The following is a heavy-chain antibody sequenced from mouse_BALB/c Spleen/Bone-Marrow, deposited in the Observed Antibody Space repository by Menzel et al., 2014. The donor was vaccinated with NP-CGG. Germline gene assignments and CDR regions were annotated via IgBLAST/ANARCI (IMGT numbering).Heavy chain of an antibody. J-gene: IGHJ4*01. V-gene: IGHV2-6-1*01. CDR3: ARNGNFYAMDY. D-gene: IGHD2-1*01. CDR1: GFSLTSYG. CDR2: IWSDGST. Sequence: HVQLKDSGPGLVAPSQSLSITCTISGFSLTSYGVHWVRQPPGEGLEWLVVIWSDGSTTYNSALKSRLSISKDNSKSQVFLKMNSLQTDDTAMYYCARNGNFYAMDYWGQGTSVTVSS.